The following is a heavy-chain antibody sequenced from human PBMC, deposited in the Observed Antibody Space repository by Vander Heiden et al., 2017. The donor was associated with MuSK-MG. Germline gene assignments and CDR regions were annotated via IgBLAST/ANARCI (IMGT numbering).Heavy chain of an antibody. CDR2: ISWNSGSI. CDR1: GFTFDDYA. Sequence: EVQLVESGGGLVQPGRSLRLSCAASGFTFDDYAMHWVRQAPGKGLEWVSGISWNSGSIGYADAGKGRFTISRDNAKNSLYMQMNSMRAEETAVYYCAKDMKGDDYGSGTDYWGQGTLVTVSS. J-gene: IGHJ4*02. CDR3: AKDMKGDDYGSGTDY. D-gene: IGHD3-10*01. V-gene: IGHV3-9*01.